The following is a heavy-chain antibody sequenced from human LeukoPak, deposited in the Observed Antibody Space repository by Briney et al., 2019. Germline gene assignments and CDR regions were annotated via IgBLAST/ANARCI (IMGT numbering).Heavy chain of an antibody. CDR3: AKLLWFGAPQTDDAFDI. J-gene: IGHJ3*02. CDR1: GFSFSSYG. D-gene: IGHD3-10*01. CDR2: IQYDGSNK. V-gene: IGHV3-30*02. Sequence: GGSLRLSCAASGFSFSSYGIHWVRLAPGKGLEWVAFIQYDGSNKYYADSVKGRFTISRDNSKNTLYLQMNSLRPEDTAVYYCAKLLWFGAPQTDDAFDIWGQGTMVAVSP.